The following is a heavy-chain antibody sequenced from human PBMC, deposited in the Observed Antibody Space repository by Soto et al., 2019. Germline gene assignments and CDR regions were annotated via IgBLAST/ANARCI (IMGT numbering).Heavy chain of an antibody. CDR3: AKGDYGDLPRYYYGMDV. CDR2: ISYDGSNK. CDR1: GFTFSDYG. D-gene: IGHD4-17*01. V-gene: IGHV3-30*18. Sequence: HPGGSLRLSCAASGFTFSDYGMHWFRQAPGKGLEWVAVISYDGSNKYYVDSVKGRFTISRDNSKNTLYLQMNSLRGEDTAVYYCAKGDYGDLPRYYYGMDVWGQGTTVTVSS. J-gene: IGHJ6*02.